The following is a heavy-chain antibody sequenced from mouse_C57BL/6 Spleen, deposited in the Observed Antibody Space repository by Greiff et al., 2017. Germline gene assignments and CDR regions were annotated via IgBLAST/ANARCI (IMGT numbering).Heavy chain of an antibody. CDR2: LYPGDGDT. CDR3: ARYADDYTWFAY. D-gene: IGHD2-4*01. Sequence: VQLQQSGPELVKPGASVKISCKASGYAFSSSWMNWVKQRPGKGLEWIGRLYPGDGDTNYNGKFKGKATLTADKSSSTAYMQLSSLTSEDSAVYFCARYADDYTWFAYWGQGTLVTVSA. J-gene: IGHJ3*01. V-gene: IGHV1-82*01. CDR1: GYAFSSSW.